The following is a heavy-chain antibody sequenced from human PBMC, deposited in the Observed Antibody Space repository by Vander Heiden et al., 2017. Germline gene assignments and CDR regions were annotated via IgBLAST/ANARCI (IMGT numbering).Heavy chain of an antibody. D-gene: IGHD3-3*01. Sequence: QVQLVQSGAEVKQPGASVKVSCKASGYTFTNYVISWVRQAPGQGLEWMGWINAYNGDTNDGQKLQGRVTLTADTSTKTAYMEVRSLRSDDTAVYYGARLKKENDDLWSVYRMEDYWGQGTLVTGSA. CDR3: ARLKKENDDLWSVYRMEDY. CDR1: GYTFTNYV. V-gene: IGHV1-18*04. J-gene: IGHJ4*02. CDR2: INAYNGDT.